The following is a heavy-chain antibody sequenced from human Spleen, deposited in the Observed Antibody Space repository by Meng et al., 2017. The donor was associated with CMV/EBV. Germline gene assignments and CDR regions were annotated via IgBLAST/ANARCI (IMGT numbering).Heavy chain of an antibody. CDR2: ISSSGSPI. CDR3: ARLNGEEWELLDY. V-gene: IGHV3-11*04. CDR1: GFIFSDFY. J-gene: IGHJ4*02. Sequence: ASGFIFSDFYMSWLRQAPGKGLEWVSYISSSGSPIYYADSVKARFTMSRDNAKKSLFLQMNSLRAEDTAVYYCARLNGEEWELLDYWGQGTLVTVSS. D-gene: IGHD1-26*01.